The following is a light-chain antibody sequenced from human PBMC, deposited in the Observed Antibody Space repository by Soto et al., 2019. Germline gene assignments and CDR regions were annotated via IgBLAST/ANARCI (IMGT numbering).Light chain of an antibody. CDR1: SSDVGGYNF. Sequence: QSALTQPASVSGSPGQSITISCTGTSSDVGGYNFVSWYQQRPGKAPKLMIYDVSNRPSGVSDRFSGSTDGSSNSASLTISGLQTEDEADYYCQSYDSSFVLFGGGTKVTVL. J-gene: IGLJ2*01. V-gene: IGLV2-14*03. CDR3: QSYDSSFVL. CDR2: DVS.